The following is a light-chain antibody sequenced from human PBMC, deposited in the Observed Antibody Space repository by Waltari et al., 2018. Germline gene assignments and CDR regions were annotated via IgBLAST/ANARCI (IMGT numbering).Light chain of an antibody. V-gene: IGLV2-14*01. Sequence: QSALTQPHAVSGSPGQSITISCTGTSSDVGGYNSLPWYQQHPGKAPKLMIYDVSNRPSGVSNRFSGSKSGNTASLTISGLQAEDEADYYCSSYTSSSTLGFGGGTKLTVL. CDR1: SSDVGGYNS. J-gene: IGLJ2*01. CDR2: DVS. CDR3: SSYTSSSTLG.